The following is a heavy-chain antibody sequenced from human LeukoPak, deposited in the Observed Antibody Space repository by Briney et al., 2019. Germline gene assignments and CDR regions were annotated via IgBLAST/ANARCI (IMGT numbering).Heavy chain of an antibody. D-gene: IGHD4/OR15-4a*01. Sequence: PGGSLRLSCAASGFTFSSYAMHWVRQAPGKGLEWVAVISYDGSNKYYADSVKGRFTISRDNSKNTLYLQMNSLRAEDTAVYYCAYGAVPYYFDYWGQGTLVTVSS. J-gene: IGHJ4*02. CDR3: AYGAVPYYFDY. V-gene: IGHV3-30*04. CDR2: ISYDGSNK. CDR1: GFTFSSYA.